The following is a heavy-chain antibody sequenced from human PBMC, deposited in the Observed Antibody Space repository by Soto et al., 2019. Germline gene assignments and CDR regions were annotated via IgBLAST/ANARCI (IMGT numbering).Heavy chain of an antibody. CDR2: IIPIFGTA. Sequence: SVKVSCKASGGTFSSYAISWVRQAPGQGLEWMGGIIPIFGTANYAQKFQGRVTITADESTSTAYMELSSLRSEDTAVYYCARGVSTIFGVVIPQNYYYYGMDVWGQGTTVTVSS. J-gene: IGHJ6*02. D-gene: IGHD3-3*01. CDR1: GGTFSSYA. V-gene: IGHV1-69*13. CDR3: ARGVSTIFGVVIPQNYYYYGMDV.